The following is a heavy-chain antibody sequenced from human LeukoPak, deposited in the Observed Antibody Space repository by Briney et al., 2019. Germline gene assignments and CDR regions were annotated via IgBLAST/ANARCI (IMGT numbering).Heavy chain of an antibody. D-gene: IGHD5-18*01. CDR3: ASSLVRADMVMGIDY. Sequence: PETRSLTCAVYGGSFSGYYWIWIRQPPGKGLEWIGEINRSGSTTYNPSLKSRVTISLDTSKNQFSLKLSSVTAADTAVYYCASSLVRADMVMGIDYWGQGTLVPVSS. CDR1: GGSFSGYY. CDR2: INRSGST. J-gene: IGHJ4*02. V-gene: IGHV4-34*01.